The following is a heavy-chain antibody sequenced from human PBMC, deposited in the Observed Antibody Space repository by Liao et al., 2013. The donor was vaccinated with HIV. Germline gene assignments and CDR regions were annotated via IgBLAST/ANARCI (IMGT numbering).Heavy chain of an antibody. D-gene: IGHD1-14*01. CDR2: IHSSGSP. Sequence: QVHLQESGPRLVKPSQTLSLTCAVSGDSISSGDYYWSWLRQPPGKGLEWIGFIHSSGSPYYNPSLKSRLTISIDTSVNQFSMRLTSVTAADTAVYYCARETGGLAATGKLTYWGQGTLVTVSS. CDR1: GDSISSGDYY. V-gene: IGHV4-30-4*01. CDR3: ARETGGLAATGKLTY. J-gene: IGHJ4*02.